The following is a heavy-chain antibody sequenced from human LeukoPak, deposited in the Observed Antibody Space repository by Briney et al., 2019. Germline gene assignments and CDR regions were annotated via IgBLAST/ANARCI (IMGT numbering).Heavy chain of an antibody. D-gene: IGHD2-15*01. Sequence: GEALTVSWKGSGYSFTSYWIGWVRQMPGKGLEGVGVIYPGDSDTRYSPSFQGQVTISADKSISTAYLQWSSLKASDTAMYYCARPVGVAATDGMDVWGQGTTVTVSS. CDR1: GYSFTSYW. CDR3: ARPVGVAATDGMDV. V-gene: IGHV5-51*01. J-gene: IGHJ6*02. CDR2: IYPGDSDT.